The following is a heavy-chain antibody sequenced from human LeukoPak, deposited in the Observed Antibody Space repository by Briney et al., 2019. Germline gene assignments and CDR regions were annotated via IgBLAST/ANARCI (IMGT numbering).Heavy chain of an antibody. CDR3: AKRGPGSPESGKYYFDY. CDR1: GFTFSTYG. D-gene: IGHD3-10*01. J-gene: IGHJ4*02. V-gene: IGHV3-23*01. Sequence: GGSLRLSCAASGFTFSTYGMTWVRQAPGRGLEWVSAISGSAARTFYADSVKGRFTISRDNSKNTLSLQMNSLRAEDTAVYYCAKRGPGSPESGKYYFDYWGQGTLVTVSS. CDR2: ISGSAART.